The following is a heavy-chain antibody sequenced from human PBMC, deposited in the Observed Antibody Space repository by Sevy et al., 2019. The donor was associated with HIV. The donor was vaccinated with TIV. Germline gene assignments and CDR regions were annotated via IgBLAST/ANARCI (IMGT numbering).Heavy chain of an antibody. J-gene: IGHJ4*02. D-gene: IGHD2-21*01. Sequence: GGSLRLSRAASRFNFSNYAMHWVRQAPGKGLEWVALILHDGSNEHYADSVKGRFTISRDNSQNTVYLQMNSLRPEDTAVYYCARDRLLSLLDFWGQGTLVTVSS. CDR3: ARDRLLSLLDF. CDR2: ILHDGSNE. V-gene: IGHV3-30*04. CDR1: RFNFSNYA.